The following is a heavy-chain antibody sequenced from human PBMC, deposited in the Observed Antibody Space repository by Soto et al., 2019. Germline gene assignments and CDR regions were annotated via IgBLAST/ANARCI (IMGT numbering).Heavy chain of an antibody. V-gene: IGHV1-58*01. J-gene: IGHJ6*02. CDR1: GFTFSRSA. Sequence: AVKVSCKASGFTFSRSAVHWVQQARGQRLEWIGWVVVASGNPNHAQNLQGRVTIVSDMSKNTAYTASSSVRSEDTAVYYCAADPWYTGNYWGSGMDVWGQGTTVTVSS. D-gene: IGHD1-26*01. CDR3: AADPWYTGNYWGSGMDV. CDR2: VVVASGNP.